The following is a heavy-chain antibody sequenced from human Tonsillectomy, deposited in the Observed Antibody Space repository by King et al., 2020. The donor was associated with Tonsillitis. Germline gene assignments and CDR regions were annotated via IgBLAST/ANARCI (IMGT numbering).Heavy chain of an antibody. CDR1: GFTFSNFE. CDR3: VRDRSVADADY. D-gene: IGHD2-15*01. V-gene: IGHV3-48*02. Sequence: VQLVESGGGLVQPGGSLRLSCVASGFTFSNFEMNWVRQAPGKGLEWVAFIDNTGGGRKFYADFVKGQFTISRDNARNSLYLQMDNLRDEDTAVYFCVRDRSVADADYWGQGTLVTVSS. J-gene: IGHJ4*02. CDR2: IDNTGGGRK.